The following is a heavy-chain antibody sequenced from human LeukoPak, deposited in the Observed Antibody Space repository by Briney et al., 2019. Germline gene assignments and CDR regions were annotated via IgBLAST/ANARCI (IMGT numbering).Heavy chain of an antibody. V-gene: IGHV3-48*01. Sequence: GGSLRLSCAASGFTFSNYDMNWVRQAPGKGLEWISYISTGGTTMYYADSVKGRFTVSRDNAKNSLSPQMNSLRAEDTAVYYCARGPPLFDPWGQGTLVTVSS. CDR3: ARGPPLFDP. J-gene: IGHJ5*02. CDR2: ISTGGTTM. CDR1: GFTFSNYD.